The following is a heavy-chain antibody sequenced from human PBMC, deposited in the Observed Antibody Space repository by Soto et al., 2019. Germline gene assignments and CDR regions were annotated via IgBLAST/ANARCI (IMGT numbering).Heavy chain of an antibody. CDR1: GGSVSSGSYY. CDR3: ARDCVPLSRPNPNCFDP. V-gene: IGHV4-61*01. CDR2: IYYSGST. Sequence: AGTLALTCTVSGGSVSSGSYYWSCIRQPPGKGLEWIGYIYYSGSTNYNPSLKSRVTISVDTSKNQFSLKLSSVTAADTAVYYCARDCVPLSRPNPNCFDPRGQGTLVTVSS. J-gene: IGHJ5*02. D-gene: IGHD6-25*01.